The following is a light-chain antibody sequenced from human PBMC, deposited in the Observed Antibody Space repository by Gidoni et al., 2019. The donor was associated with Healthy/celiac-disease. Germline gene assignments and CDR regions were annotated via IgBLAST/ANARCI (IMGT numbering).Light chain of an antibody. V-gene: IGKV1-5*01. CDR2: DAS. J-gene: IGKJ5*01. CDR3: QQYNSYWIT. CDR1: QSISSW. Sequence: DIQMTPSPSPLSASVGDRVTITCRASQSISSWLDWYQQKPGKAPKLLIYDASSLESGVPSRFSGSGSGTEFTLTISSLQPDDFATYYCQQYNSYWITFGQGTRLEIK.